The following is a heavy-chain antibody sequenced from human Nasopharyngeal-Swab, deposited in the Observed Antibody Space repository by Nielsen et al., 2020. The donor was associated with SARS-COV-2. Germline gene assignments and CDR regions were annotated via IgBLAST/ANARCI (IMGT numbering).Heavy chain of an antibody. CDR3: ARGCSSTTCYVSG. J-gene: IGHJ4*02. V-gene: IGHV3-21*01. CDR2: ISGTSSYI. CDR1: GFTFSTYG. Sequence: GGPLRLSCAASGFTFSTYGMNWVRQAPGKGLEWVSSISGTSSYIYYADSVKGRFTISRDNAKNSLYLQMNSLRAEDTAVYYCARGCSSTTCYVSGWGQGTLVTVSS. D-gene: IGHD2/OR15-2a*01.